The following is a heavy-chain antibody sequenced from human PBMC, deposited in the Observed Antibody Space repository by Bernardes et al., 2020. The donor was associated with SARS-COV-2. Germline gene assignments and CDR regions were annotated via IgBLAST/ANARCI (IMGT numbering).Heavy chain of an antibody. CDR2: IRTEAFGGTA. V-gene: IGHV3-15*07. CDR1: GLAFGGAW. Sequence: GGSLRLSCAASGLAFGGAWMNWVRQAPGKGLEWVGRIRTEAFGGTADYAASVKGRFTISRDDSKATVFLQMNSLKIEDTGVYYCARRLAGGFGELLRAYYYGMDVWGQGTTVTVSS. J-gene: IGHJ6*02. D-gene: IGHD3-10*01. CDR3: ARRLAGGFGELLRAYYYGMDV.